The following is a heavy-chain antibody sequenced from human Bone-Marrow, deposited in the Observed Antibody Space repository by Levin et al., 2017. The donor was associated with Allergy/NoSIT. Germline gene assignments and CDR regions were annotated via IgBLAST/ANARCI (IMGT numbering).Heavy chain of an antibody. CDR1: GYTFNPFG. CDR2: ISAYNGNT. V-gene: IGHV1-18*01. J-gene: IGHJ4*02. CDR3: ARGKNGVVDY. D-gene: IGHD2-8*01. Sequence: ASVKVSCEPSGYTFNPFGISWVRQAPGQGLEWVGWISAYNGNTNEAQKVQGRLTMTTDTSTSTADMELRSLTSDDTAVYYCARGKNGVVDYWGQGSLVIVSS.